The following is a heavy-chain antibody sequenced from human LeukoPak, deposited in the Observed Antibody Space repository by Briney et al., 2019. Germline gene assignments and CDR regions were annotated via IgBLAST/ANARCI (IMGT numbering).Heavy chain of an antibody. Sequence: GGSLRLSCAASGFSFNNYAMSWVRQAPGEGLEWVSTISAAGGGRHYADSVKGRFTISRDNSSDTLYLQMNSLRAEDTAIYFCAKRLGLTGFDYWGQGTLVTVSS. CDR3: AKRLGLTGFDY. CDR2: ISAAGGGR. V-gene: IGHV3-23*01. CDR1: GFSFNNYA. J-gene: IGHJ4*02. D-gene: IGHD3-16*01.